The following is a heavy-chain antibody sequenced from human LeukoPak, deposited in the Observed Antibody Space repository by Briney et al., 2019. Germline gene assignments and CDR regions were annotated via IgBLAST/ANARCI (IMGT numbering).Heavy chain of an antibody. D-gene: IGHD3-10*01. CDR1: GGSFSGYY. CDR2: INHSGST. J-gene: IGHJ4*02. V-gene: IGHV4-34*01. CDR3: ARDGYYYGSGSSTRFDY. Sequence: TSETLSLTCAVYGGSFSGYYWSWIRQPPGKGLEWIGEINHSGSTNYNPSLKSRVTISVDTSKNQFSLKLSSVTAADTAVYYCARDGYYYGSGSSTRFDYWGQGTLVTVSS.